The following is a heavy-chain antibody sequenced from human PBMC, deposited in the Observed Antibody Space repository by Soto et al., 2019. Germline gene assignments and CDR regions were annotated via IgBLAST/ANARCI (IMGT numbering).Heavy chain of an antibody. CDR1: GGSFSGYY. J-gene: IGHJ4*02. CDR3: ARGFLAYYGSGSYYLH. D-gene: IGHD3-10*01. CDR2: INHSGST. Sequence: QVQLQQWGAGLLKPSETLSLTCAVYGGSFSGYYWSWIRQPPGKGLEWIGEINHSGSTNYNPSLKSRVTISVDTSKNQFSLKLSSVTAADTAVYYCARGFLAYYGSGSYYLHWGQGTLVTVSS. V-gene: IGHV4-34*01.